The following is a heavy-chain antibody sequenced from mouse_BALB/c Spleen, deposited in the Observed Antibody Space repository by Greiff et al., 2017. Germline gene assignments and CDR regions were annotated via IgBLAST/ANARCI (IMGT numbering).Heavy chain of an antibody. D-gene: IGHD2-3*01. CDR3: TREGIYDGYFDY. J-gene: IGHJ2*01. CDR2: INPSNGGT. V-gene: IGHV1S81*02. Sequence: QVQLQQSEAELVKPGASVKLSCKASGYTFTSYYMYWVKQRPGQGLEWIGEINPSNGGTNFNEKFKSKATLTVDKSSSTAYMQLSSLTSEDSAVYYCTREGIYDGYFDYWGQGTTLTVSS. CDR1: GYTFTSYY.